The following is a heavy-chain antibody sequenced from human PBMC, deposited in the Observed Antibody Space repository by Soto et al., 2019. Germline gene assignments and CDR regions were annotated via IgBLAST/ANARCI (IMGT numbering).Heavy chain of an antibody. CDR2: ISYDGSNK. Sequence: PGGSLRLSCAASGFTFSSYAMHWVRQAPGKGLEWVAVISYDGSNKYYADSVKGRFTISRDNSKNTLYLQMNSLRAEDTAVYYCARDGDCSGGSCYSRPSYYFDYWGQGTLVTVSS. J-gene: IGHJ4*02. D-gene: IGHD2-15*01. CDR1: GFTFSSYA. V-gene: IGHV3-30*14. CDR3: ARDGDCSGGSCYSRPSYYFDY.